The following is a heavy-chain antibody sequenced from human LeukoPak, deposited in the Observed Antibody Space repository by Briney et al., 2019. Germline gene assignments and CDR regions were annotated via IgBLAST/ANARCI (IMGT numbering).Heavy chain of an antibody. CDR2: FDPEDGET. CDR3: ATGTLREGTLGY. Sequence: APVKVSCKVSGYTLTELSMHWVRQAPGKGLEWMGGFDPEDGETIYAQKFQGRVTMTEDTSTDTAYMELSSLRSEDTAVYYCATGTLREGTLGYWGQGSLVTVSS. V-gene: IGHV1-24*01. J-gene: IGHJ4*02. D-gene: IGHD6-13*01. CDR1: GYTLTELS.